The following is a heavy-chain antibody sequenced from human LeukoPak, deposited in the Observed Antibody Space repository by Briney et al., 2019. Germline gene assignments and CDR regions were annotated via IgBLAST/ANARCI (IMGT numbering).Heavy chain of an antibody. CDR3: ARDPTNTSGRYAYFDY. J-gene: IGHJ4*02. CDR1: GFPFTHHG. V-gene: IGHV1-18*01. D-gene: IGHD6-19*01. Sequence: GASVSVSCKASGFPFTHHGITWVRQAPGQGLEWMGWISGYNGDKSYAKKFRERVTLPKDIFTSTAYMELRSLRSDDTAVYYCARDPTNTSGRYAYFDYWGQGTLVTVSS. CDR2: ISGYNGDK.